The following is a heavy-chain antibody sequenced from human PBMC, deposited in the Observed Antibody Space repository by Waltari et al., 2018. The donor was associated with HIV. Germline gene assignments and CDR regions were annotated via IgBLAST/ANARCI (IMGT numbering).Heavy chain of an antibody. J-gene: IGHJ4*02. CDR3: AKGASGWSPGY. CDR1: RFTFSSYA. V-gene: IGHV3-30*18. Sequence: QVQLVESGGGVVQPGRSLRLSCAASRFTFSSYAMHWVRQAPGKGLELVAVISYYGDNKYYADSVKGRFTISRDNSKNTLYLQMNSRRAEDTAVYYCAKGASGWSPGYWGQGTLVTVSS. D-gene: IGHD6-19*01. CDR2: ISYYGDNK.